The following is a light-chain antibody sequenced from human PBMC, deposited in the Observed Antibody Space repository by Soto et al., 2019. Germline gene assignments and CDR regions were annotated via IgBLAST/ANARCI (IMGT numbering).Light chain of an antibody. Sequence: ENVLTQSPSTPFFHPGQRATLSCRASQSVKTFLVWYQHRPGQAPRVLIYDASYRATGIPARFSVSGSGTDFTLTIIRLEPEEFAVYYWQDCETFQTVGQGTKVAIK. CDR2: DAS. CDR3: QDCETFQT. J-gene: IGKJ1*01. V-gene: IGKV3-11*01. CDR1: QSVKTF.